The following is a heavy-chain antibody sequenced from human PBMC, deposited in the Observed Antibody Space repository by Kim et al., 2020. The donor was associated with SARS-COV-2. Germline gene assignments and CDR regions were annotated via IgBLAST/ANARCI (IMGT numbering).Heavy chain of an antibody. D-gene: IGHD3-10*01. J-gene: IGHJ4*02. Sequence: NPSLKSRSSISVDTSKNQFTLKLSSVTAADTAVYFCARARDMILWFGEMDSWGQGSLVTVSS. CDR3: ARARDMILWFGEMDS. V-gene: IGHV4-31*02.